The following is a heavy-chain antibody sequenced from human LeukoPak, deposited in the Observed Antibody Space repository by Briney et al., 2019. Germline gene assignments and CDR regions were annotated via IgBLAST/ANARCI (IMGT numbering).Heavy chain of an antibody. Sequence: GESLKISCKTSGFTFTTHWIAWVRQKPGEGLELMGIIYPGDSDTNYSPAFQGQVTISADKSTNTAYLLWSSLKASDTAMYYCARYYFWTGSYFYDYSGQGTLVTVSS. CDR3: ARYYFWTGSYFYDY. D-gene: IGHD3/OR15-3a*01. CDR2: IYPGDSDT. V-gene: IGHV5-51*01. CDR1: GFTFTTHW. J-gene: IGHJ4*02.